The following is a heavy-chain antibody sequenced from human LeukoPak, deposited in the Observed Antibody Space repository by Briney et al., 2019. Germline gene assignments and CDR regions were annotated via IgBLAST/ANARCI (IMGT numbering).Heavy chain of an antibody. D-gene: IGHD2-2*01. CDR1: GFTFSSYS. CDR3: ARESHCSSTSCFHYYYYYGMDV. CDR2: ISSSSSYI. V-gene: IGHV3-21*01. Sequence: GGSLRLSCAASGFTFSSYSMNWVRQAPGKGLEWVSSISSSSSYIYYADSVKGRSTIPRDNAKNSLYLQMNSLRAEDTAVYYCARESHCSSTSCFHYYYYYGMDVWGQGTTVTVSS. J-gene: IGHJ6*02.